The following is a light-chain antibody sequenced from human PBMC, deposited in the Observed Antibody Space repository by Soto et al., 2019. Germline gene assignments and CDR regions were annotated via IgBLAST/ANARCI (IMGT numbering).Light chain of an antibody. J-gene: IGLJ1*01. Sequence: QSVLTQPASVSGSPGQSITISCTGTSSDVCGYDFVSWYRQYPGQAPKILIYEVTHLPSGVPDRFSGSKSGNTASLTISGLQAADEADYYCSLYTSENTYAFGTGTKVTVL. CDR2: EVT. CDR1: SSDVCGYDF. CDR3: SLYTSENTYA. V-gene: IGLV2-14*01.